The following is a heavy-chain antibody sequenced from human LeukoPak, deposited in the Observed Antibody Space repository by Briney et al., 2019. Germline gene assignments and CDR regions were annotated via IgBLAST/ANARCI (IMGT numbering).Heavy chain of an antibody. CDR1: GFTFSSYE. V-gene: IGHV3-23*01. D-gene: IGHD3-16*01. CDR2: ISGSGGST. Sequence: GGSLRLSCAASGFTFSSYEMNWVRQAPGKGLEWVSAISGSGGSTYYADSVKGRFTISRDNVKNTLYLQMNSLRVEDTATYFCARPHDYDDHYFEDWGQGTPVTVSS. CDR3: ARPHDYDDHYFED. J-gene: IGHJ4*02.